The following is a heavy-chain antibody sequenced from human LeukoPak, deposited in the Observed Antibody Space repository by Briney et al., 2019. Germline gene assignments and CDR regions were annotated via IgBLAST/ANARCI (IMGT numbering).Heavy chain of an antibody. V-gene: IGHV3-30*03. CDR2: ISYDGSNK. D-gene: IGHD1-26*01. Sequence: PGGSLRLSCAASGFTFSSYGMHWVRQAPGKGLEWVAIISYDGSNKYYGDSVKGRFTISRDNSNNTLFLQMNSLRLEDTAVYYCARHPGDFTGIVKYYYMDVWGKGTTVTVS. J-gene: IGHJ6*03. CDR1: GFTFSSYG. CDR3: ARHPGDFTGIVKYYYMDV.